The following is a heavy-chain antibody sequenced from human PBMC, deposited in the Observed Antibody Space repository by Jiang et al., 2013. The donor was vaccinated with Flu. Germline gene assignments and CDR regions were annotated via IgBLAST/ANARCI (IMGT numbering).Heavy chain of an antibody. CDR3: VTAYNYNKPDY. D-gene: IGHD4-11*01. CDR2: TNPDGSAT. J-gene: IGHJ4*02. Sequence: GDSLRLSCAASGFTFSRYFMHWVRQAPGKGLVWVSRTNPDGSATMYADSVKGRFTVSRDNAKNTLYLQMSSLRVEDTAIYYCVTAYNYNKPDYWGQGTLATVSS. V-gene: IGHV3-74*03. CDR1: GFTFSRYF.